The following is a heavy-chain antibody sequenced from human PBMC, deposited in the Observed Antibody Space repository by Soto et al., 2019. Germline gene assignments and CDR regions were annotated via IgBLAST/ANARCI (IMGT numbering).Heavy chain of an antibody. D-gene: IGHD3-22*01. Sequence: QVHLMQSGAEVKKPGSSVKVSCKASGGTFGSDAITWVRQAPGQGLEWVGRIIPIFGTTNYAQNLQGRVTISADKSTLTSYMELHSLTSDDTALSYCARDRTDSGYYTNWLDPWGQGTHVTVSS. J-gene: IGHJ5*02. CDR1: GGTFGSDA. CDR2: IIPIFGTT. V-gene: IGHV1-69*06. CDR3: ARDRTDSGYYTNWLDP.